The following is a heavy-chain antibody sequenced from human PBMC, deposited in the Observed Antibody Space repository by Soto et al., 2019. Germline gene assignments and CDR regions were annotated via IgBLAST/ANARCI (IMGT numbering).Heavy chain of an antibody. CDR2: IYPGDSDT. D-gene: IGHD3-10*01. J-gene: IGHJ6*02. CDR3: ARPKYYGSGSYYYYYGMDV. Sequence: GESLKISCKGSGYSFTSYWIGWVRQMPGKGLEWMGIIYPGDSDTRYSPSFQGQFTISADKSISTAYLQWSSLKASDTAMYYCARPKYYGSGSYYYYYGMDVWGQGTTVTVSS. CDR1: GYSFTSYW. V-gene: IGHV5-51*01.